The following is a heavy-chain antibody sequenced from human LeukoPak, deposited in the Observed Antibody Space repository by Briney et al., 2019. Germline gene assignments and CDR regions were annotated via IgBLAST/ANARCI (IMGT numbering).Heavy chain of an antibody. Sequence: SETLSLTCTVSGDSFSSYYWSWIRQSPGKGLEWIAYISDSGSTNHNPSLKSRVTIPVDTSKKQLSLKLSSVTAADTAVYYCARHSGLYSDFYFDYWGQGTLVTVSS. CDR3: ARHSGLYSDFYFDY. D-gene: IGHD1-26*01. CDR1: GDSFSSYY. J-gene: IGHJ4*02. V-gene: IGHV4-59*08. CDR2: ISDSGST.